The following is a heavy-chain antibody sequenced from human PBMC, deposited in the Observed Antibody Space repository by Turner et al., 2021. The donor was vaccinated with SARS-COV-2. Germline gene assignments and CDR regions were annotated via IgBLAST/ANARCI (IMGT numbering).Heavy chain of an antibody. CDR2: IDSGGST. J-gene: IGHJ4*02. D-gene: IGHD3-16*01. V-gene: IGHV3-53*04. Sequence: EVQLVESGGGLVQPGGSLRLSCAASGFTVSSNYMSWVRQAPGKGLEGVSVIDSGGSTFYADSVKGRFTISRHNSKNTLYLQRNSLRAEDTAVYYCARDWGEYYVDYWGQGTLVTVSS. CDR3: ARDWGEYYVDY. CDR1: GFTVSSNY.